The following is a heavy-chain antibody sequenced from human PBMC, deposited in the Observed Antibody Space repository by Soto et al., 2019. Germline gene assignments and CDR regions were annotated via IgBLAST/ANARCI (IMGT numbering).Heavy chain of an antibody. J-gene: IGHJ5*02. CDR1: GSTFTHFW. D-gene: IGHD4-17*01. CDR3: ARQSGSYGDGGGDSFDA. V-gene: IGHV5-51*01. Sequence: GESLKISCKGFGSTFTHFWIGWVRQRPGKGLEWMGIIYPADSDTKYSPSFQGRVTMSADESISTVYLQWRRLKASDSAMYYCARQSGSYGDGGGDSFDAWGQGTLVTVSS. CDR2: IYPADSDT.